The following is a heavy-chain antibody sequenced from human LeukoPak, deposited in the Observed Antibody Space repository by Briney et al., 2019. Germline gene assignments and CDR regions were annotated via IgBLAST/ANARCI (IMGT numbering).Heavy chain of an antibody. CDR2: ISAYNGNT. D-gene: IGHD5-12*01. J-gene: IGHJ5*02. CDR1: GYTFTSYG. CDR3: ASTSGYDWRGWFDP. V-gene: IGHV1-18*01. Sequence: GASVKVSCKASGYTFTSYGISWVRQAPGQGLEWMGWISAYNGNTNYAQKLQGRVTMTTDTSTSTAYMELRSLRSDDTAVYYCASTSGYDWRGWFDPWGQGTLVTVSS.